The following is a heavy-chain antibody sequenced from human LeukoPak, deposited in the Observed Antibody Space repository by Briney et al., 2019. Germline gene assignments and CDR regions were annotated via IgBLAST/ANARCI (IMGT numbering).Heavy chain of an antibody. J-gene: IGHJ4*02. V-gene: IGHV1-2*02. CDR1: GYTFTGYY. Sequence: ASVKVSCKASGYTFTGYYMHWVRQAPGQGLEWMGWINPNSGGTNYAQKFQGRVTMTRDTSISTAYMELSSLRSDDTAVYYCARGQYYYDSSFPLHYWGQGTLVTVSS. CDR3: ARGQYYYDSSFPLHY. D-gene: IGHD3-22*01. CDR2: INPNSGGT.